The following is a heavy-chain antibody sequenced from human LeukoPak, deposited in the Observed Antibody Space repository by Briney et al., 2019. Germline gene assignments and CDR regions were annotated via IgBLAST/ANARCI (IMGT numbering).Heavy chain of an antibody. D-gene: IGHD5-18*01. Sequence: SETLSLTCAVYGGSFSGYYWSWIRQPPGKGLEWIGEINHSGSTNYNPSLKSRVTISVDTSKNQFSLKLSSVTAADTAVYYCARGKIQLWLRWFGPWGQGTLVTVSS. CDR2: INHSGST. V-gene: IGHV4-34*01. CDR1: GGSFSGYY. CDR3: ARGKIQLWLRWFGP. J-gene: IGHJ5*02.